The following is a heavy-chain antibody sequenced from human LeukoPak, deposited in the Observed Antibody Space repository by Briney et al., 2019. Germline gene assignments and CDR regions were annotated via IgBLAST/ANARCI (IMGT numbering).Heavy chain of an antibody. CDR2: ISRDSAYM. J-gene: IGHJ6*02. CDR3: ARDDASTARASGMDV. D-gene: IGHD6-6*01. CDR1: GFTFSSYE. V-gene: IGHV3-21*01. Sequence: GGSLRLSCAASGFTFSSYEMNWVRQAPGKGLEWVSYISRDSAYMYLADSVKGRFTISRDNAKNSLYLQMDSLRGEDTAMYYCARDDASTARASGMDVWGQGTTVTVSS.